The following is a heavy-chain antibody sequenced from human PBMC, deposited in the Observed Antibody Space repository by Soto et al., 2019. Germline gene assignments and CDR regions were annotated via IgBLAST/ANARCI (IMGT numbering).Heavy chain of an antibody. CDR1: GASISSGGYY. V-gene: IGHV4-31*03. J-gene: IGHJ4*02. D-gene: IGHD5-18*01. CDR2: IYYSGIS. Sequence: QVQLLESGPGLVKPSQTLSLICNVSGASISSGGYYWSWIRQRPGGGLEWLGFIYYSGISHYNPSLKSRATISLDTSKNQFSLKLISVTAADTAVYYCARTEWIQLWVDYWGQGDLVTVS. CDR3: ARTEWIQLWVDY.